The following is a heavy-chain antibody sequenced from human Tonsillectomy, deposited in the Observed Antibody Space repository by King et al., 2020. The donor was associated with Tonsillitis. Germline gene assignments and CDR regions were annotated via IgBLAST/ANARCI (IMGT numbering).Heavy chain of an antibody. V-gene: IGHV3-30*18. J-gene: IGHJ4*02. Sequence: VQLVESGGGVVQPGRSLRLSCAASGFSFSDFGMHWVRQAPGKGLEWVAVISYDGSRRYYADSVKGRFTISRHNSENTLYLQMNSLRAEDTAVYYCAKGISYYDRRGSGYFDYWGQGTLVTVSS. CDR1: GFSFSDFG. CDR2: ISYDGSRR. D-gene: IGHD3-22*01. CDR3: AKGISYYDRRGSGYFDY.